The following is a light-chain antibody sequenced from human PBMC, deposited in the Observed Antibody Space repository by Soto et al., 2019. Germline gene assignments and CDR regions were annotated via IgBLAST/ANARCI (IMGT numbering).Light chain of an antibody. Sequence: QSVLTQPPSASGTPGQRVTISCSESSSNIGSNTVNWYQQLPGTAPKLVIYSNNQRPSGVPDRFSGSKSGTSASLAISGLQSEDEADYYCVAWDDSLNGYVVFGGGTKLTVL. CDR3: VAWDDSLNGYVV. CDR1: SSNIGSNT. V-gene: IGLV1-44*01. CDR2: SNN. J-gene: IGLJ2*01.